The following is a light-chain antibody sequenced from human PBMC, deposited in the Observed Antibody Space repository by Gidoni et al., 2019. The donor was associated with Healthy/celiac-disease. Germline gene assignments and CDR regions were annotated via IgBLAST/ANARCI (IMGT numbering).Light chain of an antibody. Sequence: DIQTIHSPSSLSASVGDRVTITCRASQSISSYLNWYQQKPGKAPKLLIYAASSLQSGVPSRFSGSGSGTDFTLTISSLQPEDFATYYCQQSYSTPHTFGGGTKVEIK. V-gene: IGKV1-39*01. J-gene: IGKJ4*01. CDR1: QSISSY. CDR2: AAS. CDR3: QQSYSTPHT.